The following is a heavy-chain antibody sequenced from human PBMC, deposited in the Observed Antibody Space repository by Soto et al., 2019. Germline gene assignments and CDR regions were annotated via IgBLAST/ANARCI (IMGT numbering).Heavy chain of an antibody. Sequence: EVQLVESGGGLVQPGGSLRLSCAASGFNFRSYDMHWVHQPTGKGLEWVSGMSSTGATNYPASAKGRFTISRENAKNSLYLQIDSLRVEDTAVYFCAAAAGGLDFWGQGTLVTVSS. J-gene: IGHJ4*02. CDR3: AAAAGGLDF. V-gene: IGHV3-13*01. CDR1: GFNFRSYD. CDR2: MSSTGAT. D-gene: IGHD3-10*01.